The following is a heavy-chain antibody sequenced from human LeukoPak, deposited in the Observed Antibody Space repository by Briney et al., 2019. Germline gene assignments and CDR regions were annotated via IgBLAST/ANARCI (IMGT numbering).Heavy chain of an antibody. V-gene: IGHV4-4*07. Sequence: SETLSLTCTVAGGSISSYYWSWIRQPAGKGMEWIGRIYTSGSTNYNPSLKSRVTMSVDTSKNQLSLKLSSVTAADTAVYYCARAQVPLGRAYYYYYMDVWGKGTTVTVSS. D-gene: IGHD1-26*01. J-gene: IGHJ6*03. CDR1: GGSISSYY. CDR2: IYTSGST. CDR3: ARAQVPLGRAYYYYYMDV.